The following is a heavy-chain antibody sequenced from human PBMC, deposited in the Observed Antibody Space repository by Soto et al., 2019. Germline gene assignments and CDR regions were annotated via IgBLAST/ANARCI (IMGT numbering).Heavy chain of an antibody. CDR3: ARPGMDPALVPYYFDY. V-gene: IGHV4-34*01. J-gene: IGHJ4*02. CDR2: INDSGST. CDR1: GGSFSGYN. Sequence: QVQLQQWGAGLLKPSETLSLTCAVYGGSFSGYNWSWIRQPPGKGLEWIGEINDSGSTNYNPSLKWRAPTSVDRAKNLSSLKLSPVTAADTAMYYCARPGMDPALVPYYFDYWGQGTLVTVSS. D-gene: IGHD5-18*01.